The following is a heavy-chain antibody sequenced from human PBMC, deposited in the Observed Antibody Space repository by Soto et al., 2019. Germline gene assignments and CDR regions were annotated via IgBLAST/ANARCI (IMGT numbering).Heavy chain of an antibody. CDR3: ARAAYSSNWNWLDT. D-gene: IGHD6-13*01. V-gene: IGHV3-30*04. CDR2: ISYDGSLE. J-gene: IGHJ5*02. Sequence: QVQLVESGGGVVQAGRSLRLSCVVFGFNFKTYAIHWVRQAPGKGLEWLAVISYDGSLEYYAESVKGRFTISRDNSKNTLYLQMNNLGGEDTAVYYCARAAYSSNWNWLDTWGQGTLVTVSS. CDR1: GFNFKTYA.